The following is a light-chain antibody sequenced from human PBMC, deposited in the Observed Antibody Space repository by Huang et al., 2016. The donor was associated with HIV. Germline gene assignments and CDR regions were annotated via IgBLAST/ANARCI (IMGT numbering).Light chain of an antibody. CDR3: QQYDYWPPVT. Sequence: IVMTQSPVTLSVSPGERAPLSCRAGRISKSNLAWYQQKPCQAPRLLIYDAPARATGVPARFSGSGSGTEFTLTINSLQADDVAVYYCQQYDYWPPVTFGQGTKV. V-gene: IGKV3-15*01. J-gene: IGKJ1*01. CDR1: RISKSN. CDR2: DAP.